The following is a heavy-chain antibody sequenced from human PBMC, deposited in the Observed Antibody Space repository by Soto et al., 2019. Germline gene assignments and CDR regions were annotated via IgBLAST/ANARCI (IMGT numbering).Heavy chain of an antibody. V-gene: IGHV1-69*13. CDR2: IIPIFGTA. CDR1: GCTFSSYA. J-gene: IGHJ4*02. CDR3: ARDGARSPRSFDY. Sequence: SVKVSCKASGCTFSSYAISWVRQAPGQGLEWMGGIIPIFGTANYAQKFQGRVTITADESTSTAYMELSSLRSEDTAVYYCARDGARSPRSFDYWGQGTLVTVSS. D-gene: IGHD1-26*01.